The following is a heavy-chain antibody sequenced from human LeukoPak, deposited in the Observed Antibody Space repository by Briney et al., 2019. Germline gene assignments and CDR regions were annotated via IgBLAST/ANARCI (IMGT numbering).Heavy chain of an antibody. CDR2: ISAYNGNT. CDR3: AREDIVVVPAAIRHYYYYYMDV. V-gene: IGHV1-18*01. CDR1: GYTFTSYR. D-gene: IGHD2-2*01. Sequence: AAVKVSCKASGYTFTSYRISWVRQAPGQGLGWMGCISAYNGNTNYAQKLQGRVTMTTDTSTSTAYMELRSLRSDDTAVYYCAREDIVVVPAAIRHYYYYYMDVWGKGTTVTVSS. J-gene: IGHJ6*03.